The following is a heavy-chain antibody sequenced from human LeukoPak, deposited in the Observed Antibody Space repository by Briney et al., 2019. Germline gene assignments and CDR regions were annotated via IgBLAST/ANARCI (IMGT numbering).Heavy chain of an antibody. Sequence: SETLSLTCAVYGGSFSGYYWSWTRQPPGKGLEWIGEINHSGSTNYNPSLKSRVTISVDTSKNQFSLKLSSVTAADTAVYYCARGSKGSSARGYYYYMDVWGKGTTVTVSS. CDR2: INHSGST. J-gene: IGHJ6*03. V-gene: IGHV4-34*01. D-gene: IGHD6-6*01. CDR1: GGSFSGYY. CDR3: ARGSKGSSARGYYYYMDV.